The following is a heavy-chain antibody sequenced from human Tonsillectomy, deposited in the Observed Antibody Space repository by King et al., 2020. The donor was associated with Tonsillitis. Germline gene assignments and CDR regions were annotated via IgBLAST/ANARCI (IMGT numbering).Heavy chain of an antibody. J-gene: IGHJ4*02. CDR3: VREISY. CDR2: ISTSGSNK. CDR1: GFTFSNYE. Sequence: VQLVESGGGLVQPGGSLRLSCAASGFTFSNYEMNWVRQAPGKGLEWISYISTSGSNKYYADSVKGRFTISRDNAKNSLSLQMNSLRAEDTALYYCVREISYWGQGTLVTVSS. D-gene: IGHD2/OR15-2a*01. V-gene: IGHV3-48*03.